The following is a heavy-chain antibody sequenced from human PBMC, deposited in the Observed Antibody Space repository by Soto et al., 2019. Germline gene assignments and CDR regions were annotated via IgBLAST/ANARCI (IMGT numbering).Heavy chain of an antibody. CDR3: ARDSGNLGNWAYFFDY. CDR2: ISAYNSNT. D-gene: IGHD7-27*01. CDR1: GYTFTDFG. V-gene: IGHV1-18*01. Sequence: QGQLVQSGAEVKKPGASVKVSCKASGYTFTDFGISWVRQAPGQGLEWMGWISAYNSNTNYAQMVQGRVTMTTDTSTSTAYMEPTNLTSDDTAVYYCARDSGNLGNWAYFFDYWGQGTLVTVSS. J-gene: IGHJ4*02.